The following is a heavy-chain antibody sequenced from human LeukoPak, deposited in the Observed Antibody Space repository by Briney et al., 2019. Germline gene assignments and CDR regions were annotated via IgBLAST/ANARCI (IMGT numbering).Heavy chain of an antibody. J-gene: IGHJ4*02. CDR3: ARHALLNYFDY. Sequence: SETLSLTCTVSGGSISSYYWSWIRQPPGKGLEWIGYIYYSGSTNYNPSLKSRVTISVGTSKNQFSLKLSSVTAADTAVYYCARHALLNYFDYWGQGTLVTVSS. V-gene: IGHV4-59*08. CDR2: IYYSGST. CDR1: GGSISSYY.